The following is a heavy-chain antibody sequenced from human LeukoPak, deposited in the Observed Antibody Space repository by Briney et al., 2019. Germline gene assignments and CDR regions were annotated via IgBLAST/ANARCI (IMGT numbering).Heavy chain of an antibody. J-gene: IGHJ4*02. CDR3: ARRNYGDYGFDY. CDR1: GGSISSYY. CDR2: IYYSGST. V-gene: IGHV4-59*08. Sequence: SETLSLTCTVSGGSISSYYWSWIRQPPGKGLEWIGYIYYSGSTNYNPSLKSRVTISVDTSKNQFSLKLSSVTAADTAVYYCARRNYGDYGFDYWGQGTLVTVSS. D-gene: IGHD4-17*01.